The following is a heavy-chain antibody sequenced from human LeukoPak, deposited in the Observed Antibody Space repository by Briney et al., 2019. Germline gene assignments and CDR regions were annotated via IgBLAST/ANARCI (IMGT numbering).Heavy chain of an antibody. V-gene: IGHV1-18*01. J-gene: IGHJ4*02. CDR1: GYTFTSYG. CDR2: ISAYSGNT. D-gene: IGHD3-22*01. CDR3: ARHRTYDSSGYYSPSGY. Sequence: GASVKVSCKASGYTFTSYGISWVRQAPGQGLEWMGWISAYSGNTNYAQKLQGRVTMTTDTSTSTAYMELRSLRSDDTAVYYCARHRTYDSSGYYSPSGYWGQGTLVTVSS.